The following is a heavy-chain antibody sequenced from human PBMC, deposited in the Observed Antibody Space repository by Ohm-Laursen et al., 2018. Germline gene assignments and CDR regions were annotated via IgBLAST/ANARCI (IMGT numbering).Heavy chain of an antibody. D-gene: IGHD6-13*01. CDR2: ISGSGGST. V-gene: IGHV3-23*01. J-gene: IGHJ3*02. CDR3: AKDCRDSSSTYAFDI. Sequence: SLRLSCTASGFTFSSYAMSWVRQAPGKGLEWVSAISGSGGSTYYADSVKGRFTISRDNSKNTLYLQMNSLRAEDTAVYYCAKDCRDSSSTYAFDIWGQGTMVTVSS. CDR1: GFTFSSYA.